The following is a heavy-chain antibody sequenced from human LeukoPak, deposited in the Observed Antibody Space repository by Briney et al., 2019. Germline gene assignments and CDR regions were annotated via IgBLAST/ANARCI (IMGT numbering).Heavy chain of an antibody. CDR2: INQDGSEK. CDR1: GFTFSSYW. Sequence: PGGSLRLSCADSGFTFSSYWISWVRQAPGKGLEWVANINQDGSEKYYVESVRGRFTISRDNAKNSLYLQMNSLRAEDTAVYYCAISSPVATVGYWGQGTLVTVSS. V-gene: IGHV3-7*01. J-gene: IGHJ4*02. CDR3: AISSPVATVGY. D-gene: IGHD4-23*01.